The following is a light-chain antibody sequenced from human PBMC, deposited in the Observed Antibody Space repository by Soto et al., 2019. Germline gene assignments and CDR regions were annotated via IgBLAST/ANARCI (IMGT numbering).Light chain of an antibody. CDR1: QNVRIN. CDR3: QEYSNWPALP. Sequence: EIEVTQSPVTLSMSPGERATLSCRASQNVRINIAWYQQKAGQPPRLLIYGAVTKAAGIPDRFSASGSGTEFTLTISSLQSEDFAVYFCQEYSNWPALPFGGGTKVDIK. J-gene: IGKJ4*01. V-gene: IGKV3-15*01. CDR2: GAV.